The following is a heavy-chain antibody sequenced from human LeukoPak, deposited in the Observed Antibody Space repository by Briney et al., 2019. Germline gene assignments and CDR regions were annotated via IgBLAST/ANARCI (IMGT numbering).Heavy chain of an antibody. CDR2: INPNSGGT. CDR1: GYTFTGYY. D-gene: IGHD1-26*01. CDR3: ARDLEWELLYGMDV. V-gene: IGHV1-2*02. J-gene: IGHJ6*02. Sequence: ASVKVSCKASGYTFTGYYMHRVRQAPGQGLEWMGWINPNSGGTNYAQKFQGRVTMTRDTSISTAYMELSRLRSDDTAVYYCARDLEWELLYGMDVWGQGTTVTVSS.